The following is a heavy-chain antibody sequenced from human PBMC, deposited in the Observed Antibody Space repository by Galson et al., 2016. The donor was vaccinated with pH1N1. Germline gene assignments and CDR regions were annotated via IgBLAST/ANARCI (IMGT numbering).Heavy chain of an antibody. Sequence: SVKVSCKASGGIFNNYGISWVRQAPGQGLEWMGGIIGVFGTTKYAQKFQDRVTITAAESTSTVYMAMSGLRSEDTAVYYCARRDDYTLTFLDYWGQGTLVTVAS. V-gene: IGHV1-69*13. CDR3: ARRDDYTLTFLDY. CDR1: GGIFNNYG. CDR2: IIGVFGTT. D-gene: IGHD5-24*01. J-gene: IGHJ4*02.